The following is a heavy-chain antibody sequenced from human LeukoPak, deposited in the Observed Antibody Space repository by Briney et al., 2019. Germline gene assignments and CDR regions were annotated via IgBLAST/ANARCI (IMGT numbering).Heavy chain of an antibody. CDR3: ARELWFGEFYFDY. CDR2: INPNSGGT. J-gene: IGHJ4*02. CDR1: GYIFTGYY. D-gene: IGHD3-10*01. V-gene: IGHV1-2*02. Sequence: GASVRVSCKASGYIFTGYYMHWMRQAPGQGLEWMGWINPNSGGTNYAQKFQGRVTMTRDTFISTVYTDLSRLRSDDTAVYYCARELWFGEFYFDYWGQETLVTVSS.